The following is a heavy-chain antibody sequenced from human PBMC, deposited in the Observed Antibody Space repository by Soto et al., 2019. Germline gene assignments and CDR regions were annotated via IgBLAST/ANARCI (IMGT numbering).Heavy chain of an antibody. CDR1: GFTFSSYA. Sequence: GGSLRLSCAASGFTFSSYAMSWVRQAPGKGLEWVSAISGSGGSTYYADSVKGRFTISRDNSKNTLYLQMNSLRAEDTAVYYCARGVTHYYYYYMDVWGKGTTVTVS. J-gene: IGHJ6*03. CDR2: ISGSGGST. V-gene: IGHV3-23*01. CDR3: ARGVTHYYYYYMDV.